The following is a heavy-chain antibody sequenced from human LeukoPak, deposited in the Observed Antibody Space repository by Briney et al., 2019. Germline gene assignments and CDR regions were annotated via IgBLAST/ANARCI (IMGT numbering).Heavy chain of an antibody. J-gene: IGHJ5*02. CDR3: ANRWRGFLDP. CDR2: IYYSGST. Sequence: ETLSLTCTVSGGSISGSSYYWGWIRQPPGKGLEWIGSIYYSGSTYCNPSLKSRVTISVDTSKNQFSLKLRSVTAADTAVYYCANRWRGFLDPWGQGTLVTVSS. V-gene: IGHV4-39*01. CDR1: GGSISGSSYY. D-gene: IGHD2-15*01.